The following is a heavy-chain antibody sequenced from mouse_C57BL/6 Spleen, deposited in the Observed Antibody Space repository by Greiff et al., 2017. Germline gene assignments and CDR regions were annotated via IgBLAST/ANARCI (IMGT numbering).Heavy chain of an antibody. D-gene: IGHD1-1*01. CDR3: ARRNDYYGSSYAMDY. J-gene: IGHJ4*01. Sequence: EVKLVESGGGLVKPGGSLKLSCAASGFTFSDYGMHWVRQAPEKGLEWVAYISSGSSTIYYADTVKGRLTISRDNAKNTLFLQMTSLSSEDTAMYYGARRNDYYGSSYAMDYWGQGTSVTVSS. CDR2: ISSGSSTI. CDR1: GFTFSDYG. V-gene: IGHV5-17*01.